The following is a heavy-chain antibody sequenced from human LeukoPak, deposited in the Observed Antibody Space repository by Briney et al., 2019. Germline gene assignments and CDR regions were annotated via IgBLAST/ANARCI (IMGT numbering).Heavy chain of an antibody. Sequence: GGTLRLSCAAPGFTFSTYSMSWVRQAPGKGLERVSTISGTGGTTYYADSVKGRFTISRDNSKNTPFLQFNSLRADDTAVYYCAKGRGTTVTAAANYWGQGTLVTVSS. CDR3: AKGRGTTVTAAANY. V-gene: IGHV3-23*01. J-gene: IGHJ4*02. D-gene: IGHD4-17*01. CDR2: ISGTGGTT. CDR1: GFTFSTYS.